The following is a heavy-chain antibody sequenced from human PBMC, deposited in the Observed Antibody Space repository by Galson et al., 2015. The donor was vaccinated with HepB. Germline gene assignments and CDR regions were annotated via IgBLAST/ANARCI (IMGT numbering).Heavy chain of an antibody. D-gene: IGHD3-22*01. V-gene: IGHV5-51*01. Sequence: QSGAEVKKPGESLKISCKDSGYSFTSYWIGWVRQMPGKGLEWMGIIYPGDSDTRYSPSFQGQVTISADKSISTAYLQWSSLKASDTAMYYCARIATPTYYYDSSGYYWGYYFDYWGQGTLVTVSS. J-gene: IGHJ4*02. CDR2: IYPGDSDT. CDR1: GYSFTSYW. CDR3: ARIATPTYYYDSSGYYWGYYFDY.